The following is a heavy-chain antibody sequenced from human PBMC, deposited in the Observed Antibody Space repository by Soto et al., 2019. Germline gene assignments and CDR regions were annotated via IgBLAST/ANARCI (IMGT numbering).Heavy chain of an antibody. CDR3: AKEGMTIQRHFYYYYMDV. Sequence: EVQLVESGGGLVQPGRSLRLSCAASGFTFDDYAMHWVRQAPGKGLEWVSGISWNSGSIGYADSVKGRFTISRDNAKNSLYLQMNSLRAEDTALYYCAKEGMTIQRHFYYYYMDVWGKGTTVTVSS. J-gene: IGHJ6*03. D-gene: IGHD2-21*01. CDR1: GFTFDDYA. CDR2: ISWNSGSI. V-gene: IGHV3-9*01.